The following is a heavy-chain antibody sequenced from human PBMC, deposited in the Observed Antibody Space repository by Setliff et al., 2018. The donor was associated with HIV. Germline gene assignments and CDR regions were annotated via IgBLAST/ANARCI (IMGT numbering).Heavy chain of an antibody. J-gene: IGHJ3*02. CDR1: GGSFSAYH. D-gene: IGHD6-19*01. CDR3: AREEAVAGVHDAFDI. Sequence: LSLTCAVYGGSFSAYHWSWIRQTPGKGLEWLGEINHSGSTAYNLALESRVSMSIDTSKNQFSLKLTSVTAADTAVYYCAREEAVAGVHDAFDIWGQGTMVTVSS. CDR2: INHSGST. V-gene: IGHV4-34*01.